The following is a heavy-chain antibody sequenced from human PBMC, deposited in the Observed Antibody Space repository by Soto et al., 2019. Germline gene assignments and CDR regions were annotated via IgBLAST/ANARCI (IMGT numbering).Heavy chain of an antibody. J-gene: IGHJ5*02. D-gene: IGHD3-3*01. CDR2: IIPIFGTA. CDR3: ARVPPLHYDFWSGYRYYSWFDP. V-gene: IGHV1-69*06. Sequence: SVKVSCKASGGTFSSYSISWVRQAPGQGLEWMGGIIPIFGTANYAQKFQGRVTITADKSTSTAYMELSSLRSEDTAVYYCARVPPLHYDFWSGYRYYSWFDPWGQGTLVTVSS. CDR1: GGTFSSYS.